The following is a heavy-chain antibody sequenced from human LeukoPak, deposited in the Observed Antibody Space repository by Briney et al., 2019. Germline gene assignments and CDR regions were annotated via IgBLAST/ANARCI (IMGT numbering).Heavy chain of an antibody. V-gene: IGHV3-53*01. J-gene: IGHJ3*02. CDR1: GLTVSSNY. CDR3: ARTGDGDSYIGAFDI. D-gene: IGHD4-17*01. Sequence: PGGSLRLSCAAFGLTVSSNYMSWVRQAPGKGLEWVSVIYRSGSTYYADSVKGRFTISRDDSKNTLYLQMNSLRAEDTAVYYCARTGDGDSYIGAFDIWGQGTMVTVSS. CDR2: IYRSGST.